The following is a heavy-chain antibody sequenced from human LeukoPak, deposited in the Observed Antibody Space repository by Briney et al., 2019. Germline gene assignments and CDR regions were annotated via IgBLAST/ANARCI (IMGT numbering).Heavy chain of an antibody. CDR3: ARGDVGATTSDY. Sequence: VEINHSGTTNYTPSLKSRVTISVDTSKNEFSLKLSSVTAADTAVYYCARGDVGATTSDYWGQGTLVTVSS. V-gene: IGHV4-34*01. D-gene: IGHD1-26*01. CDR2: INHSGTT. J-gene: IGHJ4*02.